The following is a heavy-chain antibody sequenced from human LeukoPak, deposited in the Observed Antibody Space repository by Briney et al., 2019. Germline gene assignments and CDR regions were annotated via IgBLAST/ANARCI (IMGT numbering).Heavy chain of an antibody. CDR3: ARDIGWFDP. D-gene: IGHD3-16*02. J-gene: IGHJ5*02. CDR1: GGSISSGSYY. V-gene: IGHV4-61*02. Sequence: PSQTLSLTCTVSGGSISSGSYYWSWIRQPAGKGLEWIGRIYTSGSTNYNPSLKSRVTMSVDTSKNQFSLKLSSVTAADTAVYYCARDIGWFDPWGQGTLVTVSS. CDR2: IYTSGST.